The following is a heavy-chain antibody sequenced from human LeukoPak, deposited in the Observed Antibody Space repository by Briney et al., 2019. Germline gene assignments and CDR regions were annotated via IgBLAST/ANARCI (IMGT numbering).Heavy chain of an antibody. V-gene: IGHV3-23*01. CDR2: VSGSGGGT. D-gene: IGHD3-10*02. CDR1: GFTFSSYG. CDR3: AELGITMIGGV. J-gene: IGHJ6*04. Sequence: PGGSLRLSCAASGFTFSSYGMSWVRQAPGKGLEWVSGVSGSGGGTYYADSVKGRFTISRDNSKNSLYLQMNSLRAEDTAVYYCAELGITMIGGVWGKGTTVTISS.